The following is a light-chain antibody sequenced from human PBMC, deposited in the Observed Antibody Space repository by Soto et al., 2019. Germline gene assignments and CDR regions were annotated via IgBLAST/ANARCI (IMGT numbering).Light chain of an antibody. CDR3: SSYTISSTLVV. CDR1: SSDVGGYNY. J-gene: IGLJ2*01. V-gene: IGLV2-14*01. Sequence: QSALTQPASVSGSPGQSITISCTGTSSDVGGYNYVSWYQQHPGKAPKLMIYDVSNRPSGVSNRCSGSKSGNTASLTISALQAEDEADYYCSSYTISSTLVVFGGGTKLTVL. CDR2: DVS.